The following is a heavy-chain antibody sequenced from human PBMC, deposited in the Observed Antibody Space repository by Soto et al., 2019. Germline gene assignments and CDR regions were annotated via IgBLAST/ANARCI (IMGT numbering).Heavy chain of an antibody. CDR1: GGSISSGGYS. CDR2: IYHSGST. J-gene: IGHJ5*02. CDR3: ARRVTTVTTWWFDP. D-gene: IGHD4-17*01. Sequence: SETLSLTCAVSGGSISSGGYSWSWIRQPPGKGLEWIGYIYHSGSTYYNPSLKSRVTISVDRSKNQFSLKLSSVTAADTAVYYCARRVTTVTTWWFDPWGQGTLVTVSS. V-gene: IGHV4-30-2*01.